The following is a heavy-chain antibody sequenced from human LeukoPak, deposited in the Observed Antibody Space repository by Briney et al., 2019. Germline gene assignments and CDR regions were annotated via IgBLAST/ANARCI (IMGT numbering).Heavy chain of an antibody. Sequence: PGGSLRLSCAASGFTFSSYAMHWVRQAPGKGLEWVAVISYDGSNKYYADSVKGRFTISRDNSKNTLYQQMNSLRAEDTAVYYCARDIYYDSSGYYLDYWGQGTLVTVSS. J-gene: IGHJ4*02. D-gene: IGHD3-22*01. V-gene: IGHV3-30*04. CDR1: GFTFSSYA. CDR2: ISYDGSNK. CDR3: ARDIYYDSSGYYLDY.